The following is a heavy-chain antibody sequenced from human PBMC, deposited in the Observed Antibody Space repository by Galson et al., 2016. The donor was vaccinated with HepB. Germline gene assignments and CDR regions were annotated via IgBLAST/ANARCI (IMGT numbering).Heavy chain of an antibody. J-gene: IGHJ3*02. D-gene: IGHD3-22*01. CDR1: FTSQY. CDR2: IKPSGGGT. Sequence: FTSQYMHWVRQAPGQGLEWMGIIKPSGGGTSHAQKFQGRVTMTRDASTSTVYMELRSLRSEDTAVYYCARDRRSAYDSSGYGAFDIWGQGTMVTVSS. V-gene: IGHV1-46*01. CDR3: ARDRRSAYDSSGYGAFDI.